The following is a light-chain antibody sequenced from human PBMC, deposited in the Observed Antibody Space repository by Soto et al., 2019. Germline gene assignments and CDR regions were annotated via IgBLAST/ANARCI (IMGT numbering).Light chain of an antibody. CDR2: GAS. V-gene: IGKV3D-15*01. Sequence: EIVLTQSPGTLSLSPGERATLSCRASQIVSNNYLAWYQQKPGQAPRLLIYGASNRATGIPARFSGSGSGTEFTLSISGLQSEDFAVYYCQQYDNWWTFGQGTKVDIK. CDR1: QIVSNN. CDR3: QQYDNWWT. J-gene: IGKJ1*01.